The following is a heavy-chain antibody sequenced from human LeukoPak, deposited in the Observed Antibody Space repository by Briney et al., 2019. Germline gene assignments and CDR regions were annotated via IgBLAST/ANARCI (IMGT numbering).Heavy chain of an antibody. CDR3: ARGPLAYCSGDCYPLGY. CDR1: GFTVSSNY. CDR2: IHSGGST. Sequence: GGSLRPSCAASGFTVSSNYMSWVRQAPGKGLEWVSVIHSGGSTYYADSVKGRFTISRDNSKNTLHLQMNSLRAEDTAVYYCARGPLAYCSGDCYPLGYWGQGTLVTVSS. D-gene: IGHD2-21*02. J-gene: IGHJ4*02. V-gene: IGHV3-53*01.